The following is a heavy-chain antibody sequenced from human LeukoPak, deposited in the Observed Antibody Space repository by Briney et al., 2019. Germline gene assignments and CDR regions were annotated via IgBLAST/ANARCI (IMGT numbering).Heavy chain of an antibody. CDR1: GGSISSYY. D-gene: IGHD3-9*01. V-gene: IGHV4-59*01. CDR3: ARTRGYPLRYFDWLSYYFDY. Sequence: SETLSLTCTVSGGSISSYYWSWIRQPPGKGLEWIGYIYYSGSTNYNPSLKSRVTISVDTSKNQFSLKLSSVTAADTAVYYCARTRGYPLRYFDWLSYYFDYRGQGTLVTVSS. J-gene: IGHJ4*02. CDR2: IYYSGST.